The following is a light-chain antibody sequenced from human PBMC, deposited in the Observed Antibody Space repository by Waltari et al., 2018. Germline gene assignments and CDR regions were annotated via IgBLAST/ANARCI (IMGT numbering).Light chain of an antibody. CDR2: DAS. CDR3: QQYDNLPIT. Sequence: DIQMTQSPSSLSASVEDRVTITCQASQDITNYLNWYQQKPGRAPKLLNSDASYLQTGVPSRFSGSGSGTDFTFTISSLQPEDIATYYCQQYDNLPITFGQGTRLDIK. V-gene: IGKV1-33*01. J-gene: IGKJ5*01. CDR1: QDITNY.